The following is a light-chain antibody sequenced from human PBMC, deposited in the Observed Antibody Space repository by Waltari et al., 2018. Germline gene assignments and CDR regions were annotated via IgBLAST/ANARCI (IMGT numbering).Light chain of an antibody. V-gene: IGLV2-14*03. CDR3: SSYTSTSTYV. Sequence: QSALTQPASVSGSPGQSITISCTGTSSAIGGYNYVSWYQQHPGKGPKLMIYDVNNRPSGVSNRFSGSKSGNTASLTISGLQAEDEADYYCSSYTSTSTYVFGGGTKVTVL. CDR2: DVN. CDR1: SSAIGGYNY. J-gene: IGLJ1*01.